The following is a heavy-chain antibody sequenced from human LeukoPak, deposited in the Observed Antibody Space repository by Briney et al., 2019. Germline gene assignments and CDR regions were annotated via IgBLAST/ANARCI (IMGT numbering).Heavy chain of an antibody. J-gene: IGHJ5*02. CDR1: GYTLTELS. Sequence: ASVTVSCTVSGYTLTELSMHWVRQAPGKGLEWMGGFDPEDGETIYAQKFQGRVTMTEDTSTDTAYMELSSLRSEDTAVYYCATGPIVGATGWFDPWGQGTLVTVSS. D-gene: IGHD1-26*01. CDR3: ATGPIVGATGWFDP. V-gene: IGHV1-24*01. CDR2: FDPEDGET.